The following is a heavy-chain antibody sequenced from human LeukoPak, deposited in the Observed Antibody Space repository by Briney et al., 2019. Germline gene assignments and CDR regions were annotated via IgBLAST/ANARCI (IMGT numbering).Heavy chain of an antibody. CDR2: IYPGDSDT. CDR1: GSGFTSYW. Sequence: GESLKISCKGSGSGFTSYWIGWVRQMPGKGLEWMGIIYPGDSDTRYSPSFQGQVTISADKSISTAYLQWSSLKASDTAMYYCARQGDYDSSGYYPNWFDPWGQGTLVTVSS. V-gene: IGHV5-51*01. CDR3: ARQGDYDSSGYYPNWFDP. D-gene: IGHD3-22*01. J-gene: IGHJ5*02.